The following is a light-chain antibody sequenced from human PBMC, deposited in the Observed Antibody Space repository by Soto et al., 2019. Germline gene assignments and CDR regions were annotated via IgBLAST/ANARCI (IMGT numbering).Light chain of an antibody. V-gene: IGLV2-23*01. CDR2: EAS. CDR3: CSFSTNGAHWV. J-gene: IGLJ3*02. CDR1: SSDVGSHNL. Sequence: QSALTQPASVSGSPGQSITISCTGTSSDVGSHNLVSWYQHHPANAPKLMVYEASKRPSGVSDRFSGSKSGNTASLTISGLEGEDEADYFCCSFSTNGAHWVFGGGTQLTVL.